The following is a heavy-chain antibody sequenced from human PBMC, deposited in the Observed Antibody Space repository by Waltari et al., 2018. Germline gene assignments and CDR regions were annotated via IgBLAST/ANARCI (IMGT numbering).Heavy chain of an antibody. V-gene: IGHV3-48*03. J-gene: IGHJ3*01. CDR3: AREEGWTLQRANAFDV. D-gene: IGHD4-4*01. Sequence: EVQLVESGGGLVQPGGSLRLSCVGSGFTFRSYQLNWVRQAPGKGLEWVAYISDSDNSIEYADSVRGRFTISRDNAKNSLYLQMHSLRVEDTAVYYCAREEGWTLQRANAFDVWGQGTKVTVSS. CDR2: ISDSDNSI. CDR1: GFTFRSYQ.